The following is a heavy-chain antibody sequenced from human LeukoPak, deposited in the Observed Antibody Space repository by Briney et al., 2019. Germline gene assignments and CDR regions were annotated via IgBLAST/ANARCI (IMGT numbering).Heavy chain of an antibody. CDR2: ISSSSSYI. J-gene: IGHJ6*03. CDR3: ARDPGESRYSNSTYYYYYYMDV. Sequence: ETLSLTCTVSGGSISSTNYYWGWIRQPPGKGLEWVSSISSSSSYIYYADSVKGRFTISRDNAKNTLNLQMNSLRAEDTAVYYCARDPGESRYSNSTYYYYYYMDVWGKGTTVTVSS. D-gene: IGHD4-11*01. V-gene: IGHV3-21*01. CDR1: GGSISSTN.